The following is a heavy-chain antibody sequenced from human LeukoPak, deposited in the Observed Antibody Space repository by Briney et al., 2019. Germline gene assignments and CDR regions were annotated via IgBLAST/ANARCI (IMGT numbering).Heavy chain of an antibody. J-gene: IGHJ4*02. CDR1: GLTFSSYV. CDR3: AKDRSPYSSSLYFDY. CDR2: ISGSGGST. D-gene: IGHD6-13*01. V-gene: IGHV3-23*01. Sequence: PGGSLRLSCAVSGLTFSSYVMGWVRQAPGKGLEWVSGISGSGGSTYYADSVKGRFTISRDNSKTTLYLQMNSLRAEDTAVYYCAKDRSPYSSSLYFDYWGQGTLVTVSS.